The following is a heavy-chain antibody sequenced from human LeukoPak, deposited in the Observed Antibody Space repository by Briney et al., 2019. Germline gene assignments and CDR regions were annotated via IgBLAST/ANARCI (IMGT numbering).Heavy chain of an antibody. J-gene: IGHJ3*02. CDR3: ARGRFGSGSVDAFDI. CDR2: ISSSSSYI. D-gene: IGHD3-3*01. V-gene: IGHV3-21*01. Sequence: GGSLRLSCAASGFTFRSYIMNWVRQAPGKGLEGVSSISSSSSYIYYADSVKGRFTISRDNAKNSLYLQMNSLRAEDTAVYYCARGRFGSGSVDAFDIWGQGTMVTVSS. CDR1: GFTFRSYI.